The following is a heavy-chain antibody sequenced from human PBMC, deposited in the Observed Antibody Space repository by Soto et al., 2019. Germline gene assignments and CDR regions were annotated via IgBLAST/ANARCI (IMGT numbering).Heavy chain of an antibody. D-gene: IGHD2-2*01. Sequence: SETLSLTCAVYGGSFTDYYWSWIRQPPGKGLEWIGEITHTGGLDSNPSLDSRATISVDTTKNQFSLKLSSVTTADTALYYCARGRQRPSAAYKGHGYYGMDVWGQWTTVTVSS. J-gene: IGHJ6*02. CDR2: ITHTGGL. CDR3: ARGRQRPSAAYKGHGYYGMDV. CDR1: GGSFTDYY. V-gene: IGHV4-34*01.